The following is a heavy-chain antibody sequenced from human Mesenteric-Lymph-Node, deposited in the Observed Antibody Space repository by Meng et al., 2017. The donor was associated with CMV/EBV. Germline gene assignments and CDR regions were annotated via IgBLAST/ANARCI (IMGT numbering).Heavy chain of an antibody. CDR1: GFTFSSYA. CDR2: ISSSGRTI. CDR3: ARRACGSDCPEDF. Sequence: GESLKISCAASGFTFSSYAMHWVRQAPGKGLEWVSYISSSGRTIYYADSVKGRFTISRDNAKNSLYLQMDTLRAEDTAVYYCARRACGSDCPEDFWGQGTLVTVSS. V-gene: IGHV3-48*03. J-gene: IGHJ4*02. D-gene: IGHD2-21*01.